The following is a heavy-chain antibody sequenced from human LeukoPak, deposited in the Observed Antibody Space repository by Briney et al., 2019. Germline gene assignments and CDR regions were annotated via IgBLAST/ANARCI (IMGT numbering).Heavy chain of an antibody. CDR1: GGSLTTSGVG. J-gene: IGHJ4*02. D-gene: IGHD1-26*01. Sequence: SGPTLVKPTETLTLTCSFSGGSLTTSGVGVGWIRQPPGKGLEWIGSIYSSGSTYYNASLQSRVTISIETSKNQISLRLNSVTAADTAMYYCAKSGGYGLIDYWGQGTLVTVSS. V-gene: IGHV4-39*01. CDR3: AKSGGYGLIDY. CDR2: IYSSGST.